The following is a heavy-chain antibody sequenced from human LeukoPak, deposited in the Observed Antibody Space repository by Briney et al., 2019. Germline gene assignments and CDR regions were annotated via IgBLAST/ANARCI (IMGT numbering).Heavy chain of an antibody. Sequence: LSETLSLTCTVSGGSISSGGYYWSWIRQPPGEGLEWIGYIYHSGSTYYNPSLKSRVTISVDRSKNQFSLKLSSVTAADMAVYYCARLYGSGSYYNYWGQGTLVTVSS. CDR1: GGSISSGGYY. CDR3: ARLYGSGSYYNY. CDR2: IYHSGST. J-gene: IGHJ4*02. D-gene: IGHD3-10*01. V-gene: IGHV4-30-2*01.